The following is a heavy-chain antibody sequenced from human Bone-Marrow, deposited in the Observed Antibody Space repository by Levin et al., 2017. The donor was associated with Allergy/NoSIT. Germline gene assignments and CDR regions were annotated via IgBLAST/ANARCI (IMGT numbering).Heavy chain of an antibody. D-gene: IGHD6-6*01. CDR3: AKTSRSSMDRDY. J-gene: IGHJ4*02. CDR2: IKQDGSEQ. Sequence: GESLKISCAASGFTFSSFWMSWVRQAPGKGLEWVANIKQDGSEQYYLDSVRGRFTISRDNAENSLYLQMNSLRVEDTAVYYCAKTSRSSMDRDYWGQGTLVTVSS. V-gene: IGHV3-7*01. CDR1: GFTFSSFW.